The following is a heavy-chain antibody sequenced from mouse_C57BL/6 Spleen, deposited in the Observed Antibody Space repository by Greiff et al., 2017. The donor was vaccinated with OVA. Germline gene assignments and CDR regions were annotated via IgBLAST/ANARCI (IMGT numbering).Heavy chain of an antibody. CDR3: AKEYLFAY. CDR1: GFTFSDYG. V-gene: IGHV5-17*01. D-gene: IGHD5-1*01. J-gene: IGHJ3*01. CDR2: ISSGSSTI. Sequence: DVHLVESGGGLVKPGGSLKLSCAASGFTFSDYGMHWVRQAPEKGLEWVVYISSGSSTIYYADTVKGRFTISRDNAKNTLFMQMTSLRSEDTAMYYCAKEYLFAYWGQGTLVTVSA.